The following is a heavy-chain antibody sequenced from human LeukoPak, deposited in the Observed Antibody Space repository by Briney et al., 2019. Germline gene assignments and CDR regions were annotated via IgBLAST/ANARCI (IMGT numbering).Heavy chain of an antibody. CDR2: ISAYNGNT. V-gene: IGHV1-18*01. CDR1: GYTFTSYG. CDR3: ARAGRYVGSGSYQITGYYYYYMDV. J-gene: IGHJ6*03. D-gene: IGHD3-10*01. Sequence: ASVKVSCKASGYTFTSYGISWVRQAPGRGLEWMGWISAYNGNTNYAQKLQGRVTMTTDTSTSTAYMELRSLRSDDTAVYYCARAGRYVGSGSYQITGYYYYYMDVWGKGTTVTVSS.